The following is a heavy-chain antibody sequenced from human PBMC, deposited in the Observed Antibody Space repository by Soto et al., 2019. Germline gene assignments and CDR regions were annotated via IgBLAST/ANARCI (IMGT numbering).Heavy chain of an antibody. CDR3: TTTRPGTNVFDN. J-gene: IGHJ3*02. D-gene: IGHD6-13*01. Sequence: EVQLVESGGGLVEPGGSLRLSCAASGSTFSNACMNWVRKAPGKLLEHIGRISSKTDGGPTEYAAPVEGRFTVSRDDSKNTMYLQMSGMNTEDTAVYYCTTTRPGTNVFDNWGKRTLVTVSS. CDR2: ISSKTDGGPT. V-gene: IGHV3-15*01. CDR1: GSTFSNAC.